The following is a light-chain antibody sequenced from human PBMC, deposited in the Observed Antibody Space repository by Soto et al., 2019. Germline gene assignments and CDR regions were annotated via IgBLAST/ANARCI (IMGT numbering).Light chain of an antibody. V-gene: IGKV1-5*03. CDR2: KAS. J-gene: IGKJ5*01. CDR1: QSINSW. Sequence: DIEMTQSPSTLPASVADRVTITCRASQSINSWLAWYLQKPWQAPKLLIYKASNLESGVPSRVSGSVSGTEFTLTISSLQPDDFAAYYCQQYEIYPITFGQGTRLEIK. CDR3: QQYEIYPIT.